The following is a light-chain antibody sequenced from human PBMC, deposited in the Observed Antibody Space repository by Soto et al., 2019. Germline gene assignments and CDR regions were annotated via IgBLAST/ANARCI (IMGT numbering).Light chain of an antibody. CDR1: SSDVGGSNY. CDR3: TSSTSTTLVV. J-gene: IGLJ2*01. Sequence: QSALTQPASVSGSPGQSITISCTGTSSDVGGSNYVSWYQQLPGKAPKLMIYDVSNRPSGVSNRFSGSKSGDTASLTISRLQAEDEADYYCTSSTSTTLVVFGGGTKLTVL. V-gene: IGLV2-14*03. CDR2: DVS.